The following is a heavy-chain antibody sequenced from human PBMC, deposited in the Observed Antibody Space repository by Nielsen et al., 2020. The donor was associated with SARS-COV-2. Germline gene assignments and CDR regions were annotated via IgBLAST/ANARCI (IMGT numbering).Heavy chain of an antibody. D-gene: IGHD2-2*01. CDR2: ISYDGSNK. J-gene: IGHJ6*02. V-gene: IGHV3-30*03. CDR3: ARGGCSTTSCYLGMDV. CDR1: GFSLSNYG. Sequence: GGSLRLSCAGSGFSLSNYGMHWVRQAPGKGLEWLAVISYDGSNKYYADSVKGRFTISRDNSKNTLYLQMNSLRAEDTAVYYCARGGCSTTSCYLGMDVWGQGTTVTVSS.